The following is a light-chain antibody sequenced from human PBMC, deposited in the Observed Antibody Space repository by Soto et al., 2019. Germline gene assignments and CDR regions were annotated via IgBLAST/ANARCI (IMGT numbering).Light chain of an antibody. CDR3: QQLYSYSS. Sequence: DIQLTQSPSFVSASVGERVTITCRASQDIGRYLAWYQQKPGEAPKLLISAATTLQSGVPSRFSGSGSGTEFTVTVRYLLPEDFATYYCQQLYSYSSFGQGTRLETK. V-gene: IGKV1-9*01. CDR2: AAT. CDR1: QDIGRY. J-gene: IGKJ5*01.